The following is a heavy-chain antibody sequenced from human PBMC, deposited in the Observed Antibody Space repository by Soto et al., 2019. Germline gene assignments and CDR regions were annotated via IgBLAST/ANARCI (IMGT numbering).Heavy chain of an antibody. V-gene: IGHV5-51*01. CDR2: IYPGDSDT. CDR3: ARLTTYYDILPTYGMDV. J-gene: IGHJ6*02. D-gene: IGHD3-9*01. Sequence: GEALKISCKGSGYSFTSYWIGSVRQMPGKGLEWMGIIYPGDSDTRYSPSFQGQVTISADKSISTAYLQWSSLKASDTAMYYCARLTTYYDILPTYGMDVWGQGTTVTVSS. CDR1: GYSFTSYW.